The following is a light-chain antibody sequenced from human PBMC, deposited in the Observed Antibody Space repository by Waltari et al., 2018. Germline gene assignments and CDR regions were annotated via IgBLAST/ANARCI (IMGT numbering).Light chain of an antibody. CDR2: AAS. V-gene: IGKV1-39*01. CDR1: QSISSY. J-gene: IGKJ2*01. CDR3: QQYYSYPPEYT. Sequence: DIQMTQSPSSLSASVGDRVTITCRASQSISSYLNWYQQKPGKAPKLLIYAASSLQSGVPSRFSGSGSGTDFTLTISSLQSEDFATYYCQQYYSYPPEYTFGQGTKLEIK.